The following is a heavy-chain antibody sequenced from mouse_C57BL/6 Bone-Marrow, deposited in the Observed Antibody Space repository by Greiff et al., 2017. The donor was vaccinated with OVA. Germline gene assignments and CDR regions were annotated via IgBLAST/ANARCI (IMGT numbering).Heavy chain of an antibody. V-gene: IGHV1-64*01. CDR2: IHPNSGST. D-gene: IGHD1-1*01. Sequence: VQLQQPGAELVKPGASVKLSCKASGYTFTSYWMHWVKQRPGQGLEWIGMIHPNSGSTNYNEKFKSKATLTVDKSSSTAYMQLSSLTSEDSAVYYCAREGPYGGFDYWGQGTTLTVSS. J-gene: IGHJ2*01. CDR3: AREGPYGGFDY. CDR1: GYTFTSYW.